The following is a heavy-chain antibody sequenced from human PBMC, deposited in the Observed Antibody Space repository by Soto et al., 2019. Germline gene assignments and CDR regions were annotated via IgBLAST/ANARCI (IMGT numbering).Heavy chain of an antibody. V-gene: IGHV3-33*01. D-gene: IGHD6-13*01. J-gene: IGHJ4*02. CDR1: GFTFSSYG. CDR3: ARDSSSWYPHFDY. Sequence: QVQLVESGGGVVQPGRSLRLSCAASGFTFSSYGMHWVRQAPAKGLEWVAVIWYDGSNKYYADSVKGRCTISRDNSKNTLYLQMTSLRAEDTAVYYCARDSSSWYPHFDYCGQGTLDTVSS. CDR2: IWYDGSNK.